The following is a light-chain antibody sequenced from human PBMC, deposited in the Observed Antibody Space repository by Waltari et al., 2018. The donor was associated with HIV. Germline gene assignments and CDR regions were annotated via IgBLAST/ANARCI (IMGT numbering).Light chain of an antibody. CDR3: ATWDDSLNVV. CDR1: SSNIGTNQ. J-gene: IGLJ3*02. Sequence: QSVLTQPPSASRTPGQRATISRSGSSSNIGTNQLHWYPQLPGTAPKLLCYRNHPRPSGVPDRFSGSKSGTSASLAISGLRSEDEADYYCATWDDSLNVVFGGGTKLTVL. CDR2: RNH. V-gene: IGLV1-47*01.